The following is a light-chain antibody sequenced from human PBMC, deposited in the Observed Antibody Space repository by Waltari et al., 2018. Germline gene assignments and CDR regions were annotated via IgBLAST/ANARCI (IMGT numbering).Light chain of an antibody. CDR2: WAS. CDR1: QSVLYSSNNLNY. CDR3: QQFYSTPYT. Sequence: DIVMTQSPDSLAVSLGERATIHCKSCQSVLYSSNNLNYLAWYQQKPGQPPKLLIYWASTRESGVPDRFSGSGSGTDFTLTISSLQAEDVAVYYCQQFYSTPYTFGQGTKLEIK. J-gene: IGKJ2*01. V-gene: IGKV4-1*01.